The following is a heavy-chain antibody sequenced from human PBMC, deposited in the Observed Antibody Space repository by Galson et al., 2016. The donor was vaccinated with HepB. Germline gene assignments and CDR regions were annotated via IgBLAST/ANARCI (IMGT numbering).Heavy chain of an antibody. CDR3: ARDLFGGSCYSGECYYYYMDV. J-gene: IGHJ6*03. Sequence: SLRLSCAASGFSFSNSGMSWVRQVPGRGLEWVSGITRSGDATHYADFVKGRFTISRDNSKNTLYLQMNSLRAEDTAVYYCARDLFGGSCYSGECYYYYMDVWGKGTTVTVSS. CDR1: GFSFSNSG. D-gene: IGHD2-15*01. CDR2: ITRSGDAT. V-gene: IGHV3-23*01.